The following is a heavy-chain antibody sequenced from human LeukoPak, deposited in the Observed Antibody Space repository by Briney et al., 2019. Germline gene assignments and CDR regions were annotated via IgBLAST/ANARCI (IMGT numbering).Heavy chain of an antibody. V-gene: IGHV1-24*01. D-gene: IGHD5-12*01. CDR1: GYTLTELS. CDR3: ATDLIGSGYDLPVGY. Sequence: GASVKVSCKVSGYTLTELSMHWVRQAPGEGLEWRGGFDPEDVETIYAQKFQGRVTMTEDTSADKAYMELSSLRSEDTAVYYCATDLIGSGYDLPVGYWGQGTLVTVSS. J-gene: IGHJ4*02. CDR2: FDPEDVET.